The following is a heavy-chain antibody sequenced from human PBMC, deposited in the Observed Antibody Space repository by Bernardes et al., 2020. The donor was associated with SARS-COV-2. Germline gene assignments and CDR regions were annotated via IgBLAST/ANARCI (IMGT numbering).Heavy chain of an antibody. V-gene: IGHV4-34*01. J-gene: IGHJ2*01. CDR2: INDSGST. CDR1: SGSFSGYY. D-gene: IGHD2-15*01. Sequence: TLSLTCAVYSGSFSGYYWSWIRQTPGKGLEWIGEINDSGSTKYNPALKSRVTISVDPSKNQFSLKLNSVTAADTAVYYCARGSAAVVSHFMLLFANWYFDLWGRGTLVTVSS. CDR3: ARGSAAVVSHFMLLFANWYFDL.